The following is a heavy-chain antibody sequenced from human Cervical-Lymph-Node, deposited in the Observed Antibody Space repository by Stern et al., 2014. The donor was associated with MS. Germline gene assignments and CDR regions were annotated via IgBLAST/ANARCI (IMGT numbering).Heavy chain of an antibody. CDR2: IYTSGRT. CDR3: AREPPHDYDVLTGNYTHYGMDV. J-gene: IGHJ6*02. Sequence: QVQLQESGPGLVKPSQILSLTCGVSGDSITRGSYYWNWIRQPAGKGLEWIGRIYTSGRTTSPPPLKPRVTISFDPPKTQSPLGWSSVTAADTAVYFCAREPPHDYDVLTGNYTHYGMDVWGQGITVTVSS. CDR1: GDSITRGSYY. V-gene: IGHV4-61*02. D-gene: IGHD3-9*01.